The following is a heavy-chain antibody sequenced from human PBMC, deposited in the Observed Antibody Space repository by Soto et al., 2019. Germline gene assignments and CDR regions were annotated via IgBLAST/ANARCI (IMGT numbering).Heavy chain of an antibody. V-gene: IGHV3-33*01. D-gene: IGHD1-26*01. CDR1: EIIFSGYG. Sequence: QVQLVESGGGVVQPGRSLRLSCVVSEIIFSGYGMHWVRQAPGKGLEWVAVIRFDGSDINYADSVKGRFTISRDNSKNTLYRQMNSLRAEDTAVYYCARDGVGATAFFGYLDYWGQGGLVTVSS. CDR2: IRFDGSDI. CDR3: ARDGVGATAFFGYLDY. J-gene: IGHJ4*02.